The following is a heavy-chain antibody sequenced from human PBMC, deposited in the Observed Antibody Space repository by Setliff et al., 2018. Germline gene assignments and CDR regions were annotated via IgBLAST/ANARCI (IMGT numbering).Heavy chain of an antibody. Sequence: GGSLRLSCAASGFTFSNYYMTWIRQAPGKGLEWISYIHDSGNPIYYADSVKGRFTISRDNAKNSLYLQMNSLRAEDTAVYYCARDNLPTYYDILTGYYYYYYGMDVWGQGTTVTVSS. CDR3: ARDNLPTYYDILTGYYYYYYGMDV. CDR1: GFTFSNYY. V-gene: IGHV3-11*04. D-gene: IGHD3-9*01. J-gene: IGHJ6*02. CDR2: IHDSGNPI.